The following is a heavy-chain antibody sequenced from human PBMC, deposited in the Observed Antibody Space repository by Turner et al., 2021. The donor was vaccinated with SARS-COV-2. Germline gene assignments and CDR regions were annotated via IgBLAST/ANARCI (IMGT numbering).Heavy chain of an antibody. Sequence: QLQLQESGPGLVKPSETLSLTCTVSGGSISSSSYYWGWIRQPPGKGLEWIGNIYYSGSAYYNPSRKRRVTISVDPSKNQFSLKLTSVTAADTAVYYCARLMDTAMDYYGTDVWGQGTTVTVSS. J-gene: IGHJ6*02. D-gene: IGHD5-18*01. CDR3: ARLMDTAMDYYGTDV. V-gene: IGHV4-39*01. CDR2: IYYSGSA. CDR1: GGSISSSSYY.